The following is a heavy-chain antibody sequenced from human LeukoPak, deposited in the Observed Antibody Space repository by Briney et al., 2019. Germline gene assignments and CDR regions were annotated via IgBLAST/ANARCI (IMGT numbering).Heavy chain of an antibody. D-gene: IGHD6-13*01. CDR3: ARDRKGAAAASYNWFDP. V-gene: IGHV3-48*01. Sequence: PGGSLRLSCAASGFTFSSYSMNWVRQAPGEGLEWVSYISSSSSTIYYADSVKGRFTISRDNAKNSLYLQMNSLRAEDTAVYYCARDRKGAAAASYNWFDPWGQGTLVTVSS. CDR2: ISSSSSTI. J-gene: IGHJ5*02. CDR1: GFTFSSYS.